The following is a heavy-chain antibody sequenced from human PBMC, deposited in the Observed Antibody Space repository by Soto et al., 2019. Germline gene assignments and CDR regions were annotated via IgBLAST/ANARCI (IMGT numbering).Heavy chain of an antibody. CDR2: ISSDGSIK. Sequence: QVQLVESGGGVVQPGRSLRLSCAASGFTFSSHSIQWVRQAPGKGLEWVSVISSDGSIKYYADSVKGRFTISRDNSKNTAYLQMNSLRAEDTAVFYCARDWSTWGDLDYWGQGTLVIVSS. J-gene: IGHJ4*02. CDR1: GFTFSSHS. CDR3: ARDWSTWGDLDY. V-gene: IGHV3-30-3*01. D-gene: IGHD3-16*01.